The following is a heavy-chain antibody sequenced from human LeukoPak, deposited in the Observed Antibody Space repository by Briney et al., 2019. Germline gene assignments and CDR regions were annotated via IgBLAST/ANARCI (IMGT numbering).Heavy chain of an antibody. CDR1: GFTFDDYG. V-gene: IGHV3-20*04. D-gene: IGHD3-22*01. CDR3: ASYGSGYWVDY. J-gene: IGHJ4*02. CDR2: INWNGGST. Sequence: SGGSLRLSCAASGFTFDDYGMSWVRQAPGKGLEWVSGINWNGGSTGYADSVKGRFTTSRDNAKNSLYLQMNSLRAEDTALYYCASYGSGYWVDYWGQGTLVTVSS.